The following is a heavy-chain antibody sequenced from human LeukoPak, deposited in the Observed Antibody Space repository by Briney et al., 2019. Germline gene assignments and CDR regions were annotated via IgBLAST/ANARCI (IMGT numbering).Heavy chain of an antibody. Sequence: GESLKISCKGSGYSFTSYWISWVRQMPGKGLEWMGRIDPSDSYTNYSPSFQGHVTISADKSISTAYLQWSSLKASDTAMYYCARCSAVTGTSAFFQHWGQGTLVTVSS. CDR3: ARCSAVTGTSAFFQH. D-gene: IGHD6-19*01. CDR1: GYSFTSYW. V-gene: IGHV5-10-1*01. CDR2: IDPSDSYT. J-gene: IGHJ1*01.